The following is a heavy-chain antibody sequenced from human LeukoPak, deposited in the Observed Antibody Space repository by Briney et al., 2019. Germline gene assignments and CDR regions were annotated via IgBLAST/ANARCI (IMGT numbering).Heavy chain of an antibody. J-gene: IGHJ4*02. D-gene: IGHD2-2*01. CDR2: IRSKVNSYAT. CDR1: GFTFSGSA. V-gene: IGHV3-73*01. Sequence: GGSLRFSCAASGFTFSGSAMHWVRQASGKGLEWVGRIRSKVNSYATAYAALVKGRFTISRDDSKNTAYLQMNSLKTEDTAVYYCTRVECSSTSCYAHFDYWGQGTLVTVSS. CDR3: TRVECSSTSCYAHFDY.